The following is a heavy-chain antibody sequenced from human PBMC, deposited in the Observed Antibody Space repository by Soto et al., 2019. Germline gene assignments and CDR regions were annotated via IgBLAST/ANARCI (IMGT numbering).Heavy chain of an antibody. Sequence: GPSVKVSCKASGGTFSSYAISWVRQAPGQGLEWMGGIIPIFGTANYAQKFQGRVTITADESTSTAYMELSSLRSEDTAVYYCARDYWGYDSSGYYPGVFDYWGQGTLVTVSS. D-gene: IGHD3-22*01. CDR1: GGTFSSYA. CDR3: ARDYWGYDSSGYYPGVFDY. V-gene: IGHV1-69*13. J-gene: IGHJ4*02. CDR2: IIPIFGTA.